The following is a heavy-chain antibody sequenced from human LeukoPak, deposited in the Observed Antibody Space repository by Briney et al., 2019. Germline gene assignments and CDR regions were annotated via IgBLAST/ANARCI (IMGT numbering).Heavy chain of an antibody. J-gene: IGHJ4*02. V-gene: IGHV3-30*03. D-gene: IGHD3-3*01. Sequence: PGGSLRLSCAASGFTFGNYWMGWVRQAPGKGLEWVGVISYDGSDEYYTDSVKGRFTISRDNSKNTVYLQMNSLRADDTAVYYCARDFTPEWFDIHWGQGTLVTVS. CDR2: ISYDGSDE. CDR3: ARDFTPEWFDIH. CDR1: GFTFGNYW.